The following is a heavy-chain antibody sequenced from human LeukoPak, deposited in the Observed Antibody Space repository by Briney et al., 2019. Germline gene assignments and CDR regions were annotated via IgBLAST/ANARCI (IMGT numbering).Heavy chain of an antibody. CDR3: AAELPRGYSYGYYYYGMDV. D-gene: IGHD5-18*01. Sequence: GASVKVSCKASGFTFTSSAMKWVRQAPGQRLEWIGWIIVGSGNTNYAQKFQEGVTIARDMSTSTAYMELSSLRSEDTAVYYCAAELPRGYSYGYYYYGMDVWGQGTTVTVSS. J-gene: IGHJ6*02. CDR2: IIVGSGNT. V-gene: IGHV1-58*02. CDR1: GFTFTSSA.